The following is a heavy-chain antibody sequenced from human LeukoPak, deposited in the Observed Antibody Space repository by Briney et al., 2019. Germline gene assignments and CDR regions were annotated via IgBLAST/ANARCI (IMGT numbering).Heavy chain of an antibody. CDR1: GFTFSSYA. Sequence: SGGSLRLSCAASGFTFSSYAMSWVRQAPGKGLEWVSAISGSGGSTYYADSVKGRFTISRDNSKNTLYLQMNSLRAEDTAVYYCAKDVEPPENLDAFDIWGQGTMVTVSS. V-gene: IGHV3-23*01. D-gene: IGHD1-14*01. J-gene: IGHJ3*02. CDR3: AKDVEPPENLDAFDI. CDR2: ISGSGGST.